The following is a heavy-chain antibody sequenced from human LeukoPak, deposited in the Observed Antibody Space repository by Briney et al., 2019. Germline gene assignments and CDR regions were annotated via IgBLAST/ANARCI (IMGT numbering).Heavy chain of an antibody. V-gene: IGHV4-34*01. J-gene: IGHJ4*02. CDR3: AIRLGYCTNGVYSLFDY. D-gene: IGHD2-8*01. Sequence: PAETLSLTCAVYGGSFSGYYWSWIRQPPGKGLEWIGEINHSGSTNYNPSLKSRVTISVDTSKNQFSLKLSSVTAADTAVYYCAIRLGYCTNGVYSLFDYWGQGTLVTVSS. CDR1: GGSFSGYY. CDR2: INHSGST.